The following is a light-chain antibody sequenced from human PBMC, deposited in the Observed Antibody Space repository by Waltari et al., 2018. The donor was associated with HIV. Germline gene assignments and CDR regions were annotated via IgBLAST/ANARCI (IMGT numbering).Light chain of an antibody. CDR2: DAS. J-gene: IGKJ4*02. Sequence: DIQMTHSPSSLSASLGDRVTITSHASQDINKYLNWYQQRLGKAPKLLIYDASNLQTGVPSRFSGAGSGTDFSFNISSLQPEDFATYYCQQYEKLPLTFGEGTRVEIK. CDR3: QQYEKLPLT. V-gene: IGKV1-33*01. CDR1: QDINKY.